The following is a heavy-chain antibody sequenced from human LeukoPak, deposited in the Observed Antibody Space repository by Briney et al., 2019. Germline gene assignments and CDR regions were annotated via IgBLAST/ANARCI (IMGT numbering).Heavy chain of an antibody. V-gene: IGHV4-59*01. CDR1: GVSISPNY. CDR3: ARGGVAVAGSPAADYYYYMDV. J-gene: IGHJ6*03. CDR2: VYYSGST. Sequence: PSETLSLTCTVSGVSISPNYWSWIRQPPGKGLEWIGYVYYSGSTNYNPSLKSRVTTSVDASKKQFSLRLKSVTAADTAVYYCARGGVAVAGSPAADYYYYMDVWGKGTTVTVSS. D-gene: IGHD6-19*01.